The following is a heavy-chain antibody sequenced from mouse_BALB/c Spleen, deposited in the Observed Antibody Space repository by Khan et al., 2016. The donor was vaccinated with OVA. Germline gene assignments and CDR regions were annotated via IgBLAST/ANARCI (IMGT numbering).Heavy chain of an antibody. D-gene: IGHD1-1*01. J-gene: IGHJ3*01. CDR3: ARHNYGPFAY. CDR1: GFTFSNYA. CDR2: ISSGGDYT. V-gene: IGHV5-9-3*01. Sequence: VELVESGGGLVKPGGPLKLSCAASGFTFSNYAMSWVRQTPEKRLEWVATISSGGDYTYYPDSVMGRFTISRDNAKNTLYLQMSSLRSEDTATYYCARHNYGPFAYWGQGTLVTVSA.